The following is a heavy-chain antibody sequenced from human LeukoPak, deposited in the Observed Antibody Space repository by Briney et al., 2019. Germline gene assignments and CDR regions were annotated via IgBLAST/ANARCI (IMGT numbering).Heavy chain of an antibody. J-gene: IGHJ4*02. V-gene: IGHV3-73*01. D-gene: IGHD1-7*01. CDR1: GFTFSGSA. CDR3: TRHLTGTGNEGVDY. Sequence: PGGSLRLSCAASGFTFSGSAVHWVRQASGKGLEWVGRIRSKANSYATAYAASVKGRFTISRDDSKNTAYLQMNSLKTEDTAVYYCTRHLTGTGNEGVDYWGQGTLVTVSS. CDR2: IRSKANSYAT.